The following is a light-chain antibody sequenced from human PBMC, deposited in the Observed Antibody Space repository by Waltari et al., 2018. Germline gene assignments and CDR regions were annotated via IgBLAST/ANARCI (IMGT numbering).Light chain of an antibody. CDR1: QSVVFSSNNKNY. CDR2: WAS. V-gene: IGKV4-1*01. Sequence: DIVLNQSPDSLAVSLGERATINCTSSQSVVFSSNNKNYLAWYQQKPGQPPKLLITWASTRESGVPDRFSGSGSETDFTLTISSLQAEDVAVYYCQQCYTFPYTFGQGTKLEIK. CDR3: QQCYTFPYT. J-gene: IGKJ2*01.